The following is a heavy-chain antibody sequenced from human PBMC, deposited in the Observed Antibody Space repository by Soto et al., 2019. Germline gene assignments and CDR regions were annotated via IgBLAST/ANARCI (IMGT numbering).Heavy chain of an antibody. CDR2: ISSSSSYI. V-gene: IGHV3-21*01. CDR1: GFTFSSYS. J-gene: IGHJ4*02. D-gene: IGHD2-21*02. CDR3: ARSLPGAYCGGDCYSGSYY. Sequence: LRLSCAASGFTFSSYSMNWVRQAPGKGLEWVSSISSSSSYIYYADSVKGRFTISRDNAKNSLYLQMNSLRAEDTAVYYCARSLPGAYCGGDCYSGSYYWGQGTLVTVSS.